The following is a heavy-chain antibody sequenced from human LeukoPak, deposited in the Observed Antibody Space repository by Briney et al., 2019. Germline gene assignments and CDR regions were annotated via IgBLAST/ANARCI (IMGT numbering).Heavy chain of an antibody. J-gene: IGHJ6*03. Sequence: KPSETLSLTCTVSGDSISRSSHYWGWIRQPPGKGLEWIGSIYYSGSTNYNPSLKSRVTISVDTSKNQFSLKLSSVTAADTAVYYCARAVSVAARFPFGYYYYYMDVWGKGTTVTVSS. CDR2: IYYSGST. CDR1: GDSISRSSHY. D-gene: IGHD6-6*01. V-gene: IGHV4-39*07. CDR3: ARAVSVAARFPFGYYYYYMDV.